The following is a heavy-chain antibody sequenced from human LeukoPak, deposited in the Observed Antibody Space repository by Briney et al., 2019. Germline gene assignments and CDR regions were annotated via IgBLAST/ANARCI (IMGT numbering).Heavy chain of an antibody. J-gene: IGHJ4*02. CDR2: FDPEDGET. V-gene: IGHV1-24*01. D-gene: IGHD3-10*01. CDR1: GYTLTELS. Sequence: ASVKVSCKVSGYTLTELSMHWVRQAPGKGLEWMGGFDPEDGETIYAQKFQGRVTMTEDTSTDTAYMELSSLRSEDTAVYYCARDYYGSGSYYILFDYWGQGTLVTVSS. CDR3: ARDYYGSGSYYILFDY.